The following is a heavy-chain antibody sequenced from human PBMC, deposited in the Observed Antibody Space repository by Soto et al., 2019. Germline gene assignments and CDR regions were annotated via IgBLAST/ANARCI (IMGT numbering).Heavy chain of an antibody. J-gene: IGHJ4*01. V-gene: IGHV3-15*07. CDR1: GFTLSNAW. CDR3: TTDSYSTIIIVRFDY. D-gene: IGHD3-22*01. Sequence: GGSLRLSCAACGFTLSNAWINWVRQAPGKGLEWVGRIKSKTDGGTTDYAEPVKGRFAISRDDSNNMVYLQMNSLKIEDTAVYYCTTDSYSTIIIVRFDYWGHGTLVTVSS. CDR2: IKSKTDGGTT.